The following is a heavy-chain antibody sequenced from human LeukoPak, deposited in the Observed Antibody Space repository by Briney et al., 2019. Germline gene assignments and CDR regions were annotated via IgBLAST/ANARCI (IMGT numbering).Heavy chain of an antibody. J-gene: IGHJ6*03. D-gene: IGHD5-12*01. CDR1: GFTFSSHG. V-gene: IGHV3-23*01. CDR3: ARVAGYSGYDLDTYYMDV. CDR2: ITSGTRT. Sequence: GGSLRLSCVASGFTFSSHGMNWVRQAPGKGLEWVSGITSGTRTYYADSVKGRFAISRDNSKNTLYLQMNSLRAEDTAVYYCARVAGYSGYDLDTYYMDVWGKGTTVTISS.